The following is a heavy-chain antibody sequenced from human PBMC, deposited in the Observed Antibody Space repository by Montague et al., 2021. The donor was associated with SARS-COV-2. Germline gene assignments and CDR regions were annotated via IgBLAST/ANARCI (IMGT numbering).Heavy chain of an antibody. Sequence: SETLSLTCTVSGXPISSSNYYWDWIRQPPGKGLEWIGSIYDSGSTYYNPSLKSRVTISVDTPKNHFSLKPSSVTAADTAVYYCARRGRKLLPVATTIGGFDIWGQGTMVTVSS. J-gene: IGHJ3*02. CDR2: IYDSGST. D-gene: IGHD5-12*01. V-gene: IGHV4-39*02. CDR1: GXPISSSNYY. CDR3: ARRGRKLLPVATTIGGFDI.